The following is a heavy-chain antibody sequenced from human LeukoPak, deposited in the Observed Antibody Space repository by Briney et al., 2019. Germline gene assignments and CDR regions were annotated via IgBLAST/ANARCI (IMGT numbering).Heavy chain of an antibody. D-gene: IGHD7-27*01. J-gene: IGHJ4*02. V-gene: IGHV4-59*10. CDR3: ARGPHYALGIYFDY. CDR2: IYTSGST. CDR1: GGSFSGYY. Sequence: SETLSLTCAVYGGSFSGYYGSWIRQPAGKGLEWIGRIYTSGSTNYNPSLKSRVTMSVDTSKNQFSLKLSSVTAADTAVYYCARGPHYALGIYFDYWGQGTLVTVSS.